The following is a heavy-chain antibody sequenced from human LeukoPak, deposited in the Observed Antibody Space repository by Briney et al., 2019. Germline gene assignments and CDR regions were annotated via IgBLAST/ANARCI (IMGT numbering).Heavy chain of an antibody. CDR2: IYHSGST. CDR3: ASPRGTMVRGVIIRTMGAFDI. Sequence: PSETLSLTCTVSGYSISSGYYWGWIRQPPGKGLEWIGSIYHSGSTYYNPSLKSRVTISVDTSKNQFSLKLSSVTAADTAVYYCASPRGTMVRGVIIRTMGAFDIWGQGTMVTVSS. V-gene: IGHV4-38-2*02. D-gene: IGHD3-10*01. CDR1: GYSISSGYY. J-gene: IGHJ3*02.